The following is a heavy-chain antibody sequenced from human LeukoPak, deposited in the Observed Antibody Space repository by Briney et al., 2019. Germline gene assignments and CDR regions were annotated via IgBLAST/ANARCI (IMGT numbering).Heavy chain of an antibody. CDR2: ISYDGSNK. V-gene: IGHV3-30-3*01. CDR1: GFTFSSYA. CDR3: ARDIAAANYYYYYYGMDV. Sequence: PGRSLRLSCAASGFTFSSYAMHWVRQAPGKGLEWVAVISYDGSNKYYADSVKGRFTISRDNSKNTLYLQMNSLRAEDTAVYYCARDIAAANYYYYYYGMDVWGQGTTVTVSS. D-gene: IGHD6-13*01. J-gene: IGHJ6*02.